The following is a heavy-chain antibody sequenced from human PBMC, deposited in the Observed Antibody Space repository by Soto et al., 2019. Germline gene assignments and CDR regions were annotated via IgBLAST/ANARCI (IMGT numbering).Heavy chain of an antibody. D-gene: IGHD3-3*01. CDR1: GFTFSNYG. V-gene: IGHV3-30*18. CDR3: TKRRNVLRFLEWSSGMEV. J-gene: IGHJ6*02. Sequence: GESLKISCAASGFTFSNYGMHWVRQAPGKGLEWVAFISDDGSNKYYADSMKGRFTMSRDNSKRTLYLQMSSLRVEDTAVYYCTKRRNVLRFLEWSSGMEVWGQGTTVPVSS. CDR2: ISDDGSNK.